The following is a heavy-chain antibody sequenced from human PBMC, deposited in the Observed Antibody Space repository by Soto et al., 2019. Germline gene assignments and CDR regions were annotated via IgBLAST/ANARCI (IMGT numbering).Heavy chain of an antibody. J-gene: IGHJ4*02. V-gene: IGHV4-39*01. D-gene: IGHD3-22*01. CDR2: IYYSGST. Sequence: PSETLSLTCTVSGGSISSSSYYWGWIRQPPGKGLEWIGSIYYSGSTYYNPSLKSRVTISVDTSKNQFSLKLSSVTAADTAVYYCARLSPYDSSGYPSFDYWGQGTLVTVSS. CDR3: ARLSPYDSSGYPSFDY. CDR1: GGSISSSSYY.